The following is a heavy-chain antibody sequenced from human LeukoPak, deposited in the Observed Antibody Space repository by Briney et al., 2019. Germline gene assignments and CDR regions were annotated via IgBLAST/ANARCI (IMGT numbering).Heavy chain of an antibody. D-gene: IGHD3-10*01. CDR3: ARRSSRVRGVISPFDY. V-gene: IGHV4-39*01. Sequence: KPSETLSLTXTVSGGSISSSSYYWGWIRQPPGKGLEWIGSIYYSGSTYYNPSLKSRVTISVDTSKNQFSLKLSSVTAADTAVYYCARRSSRVRGVISPFDYWGLGTLVTVSS. CDR1: GGSISSSSYY. J-gene: IGHJ4*02. CDR2: IYYSGST.